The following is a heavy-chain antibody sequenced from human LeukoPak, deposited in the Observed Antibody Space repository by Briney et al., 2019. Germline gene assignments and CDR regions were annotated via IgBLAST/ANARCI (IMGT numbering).Heavy chain of an antibody. CDR3: ARDCSGGTCITS. Sequence: ASVKVSCKASGYTFTSYGISCVRHAPGQGLEWMGWISAYNGNTNYAQKLQGRVTMTTDTSTSTADMELRSLRCDDTAVYYCARDCSGGTCITSWGQGTLVTVSS. J-gene: IGHJ4*02. D-gene: IGHD2-15*01. CDR2: ISAYNGNT. V-gene: IGHV1-18*01. CDR1: GYTFTSYG.